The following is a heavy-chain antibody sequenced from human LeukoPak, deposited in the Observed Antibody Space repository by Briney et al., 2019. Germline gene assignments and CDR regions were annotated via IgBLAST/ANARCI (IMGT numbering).Heavy chain of an antibody. V-gene: IGHV3-21*01. J-gene: IGHJ4*02. Sequence: GGSLRLSCAVSGFTFSSYSMNWVRQAPGKGLEWVSSISSSSSYIYYADSVKGRFTISRDNAKNSLYLQMNSLRAEDTAVYYCARDQDSELDYWGQGTLVTVSS. CDR3: ARDQDSELDY. CDR2: ISSSSSYI. CDR1: GFTFSSYS.